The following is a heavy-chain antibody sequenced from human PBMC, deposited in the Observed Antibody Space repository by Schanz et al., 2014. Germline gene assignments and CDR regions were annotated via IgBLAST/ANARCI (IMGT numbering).Heavy chain of an antibody. Sequence: QVQLQESGPGLVKSSETLSLTCTVSGGSISSFYWGWIRQPAGKGLEWIGRIYTSGSTYNNPSLKSRVTMSVDTSKNQCSLKLSSMTAADTAVYYCTRSTLWSYDVWGRGTMVIVSS. D-gene: IGHD2-21*01. CDR3: TRSTLWSYDV. CDR1: GGSISSFY. V-gene: IGHV4-4*07. CDR2: IYTSGST. J-gene: IGHJ3*01.